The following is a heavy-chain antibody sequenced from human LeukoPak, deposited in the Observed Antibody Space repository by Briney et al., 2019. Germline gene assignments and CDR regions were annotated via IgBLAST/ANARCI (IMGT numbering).Heavy chain of an antibody. Sequence: GGSLRLSCAASGFTFTNYGMHWVRQAPGKGLEWVAFIRYHGLDTHYADSVKGRFTISRDNFKNTLFLHMNSLRSEDTAIYYCAKDPLSGGLSGPDLWGQGTMVTVLS. CDR1: GFTFTNYG. D-gene: IGHD6-19*01. J-gene: IGHJ5*02. CDR3: AKDPLSGGLSGPDL. CDR2: IRYHGLDT. V-gene: IGHV3-30*02.